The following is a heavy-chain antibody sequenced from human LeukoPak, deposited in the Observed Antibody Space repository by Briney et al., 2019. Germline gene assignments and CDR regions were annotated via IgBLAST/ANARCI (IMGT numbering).Heavy chain of an antibody. J-gene: IGHJ5*02. Sequence: SETLSLTCTVSGGSISSGDYYWSWIRQPPGKGLEWIGYIYYSGNTYYNPSLKSRVTISVDTSKNQFSLKLSSVTAADTAVYYCARLLAVAGSGGWFDPWGQGTLVTVSS. D-gene: IGHD6-19*01. CDR2: IYYSGNT. CDR1: GGSISSGDYY. CDR3: ARLLAVAGSGGWFDP. V-gene: IGHV4-30-4*01.